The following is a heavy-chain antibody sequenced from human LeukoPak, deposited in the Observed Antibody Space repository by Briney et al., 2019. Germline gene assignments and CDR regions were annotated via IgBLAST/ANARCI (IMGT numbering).Heavy chain of an antibody. Sequence: SETLSLTCTVSGGSISSYYWSWIRQPPGKGLEWIGYLFHSGTPRNNPSLKSRVTISADTSKNQFFLTLNSTTAADTAVYYCARRRGWKQQLVYFDYWGQGTLATVSS. D-gene: IGHD6-13*01. CDR1: GGSISSYY. J-gene: IGHJ4*02. CDR2: LFHSGTP. V-gene: IGHV4-59*08. CDR3: ARRRGWKQQLVYFDY.